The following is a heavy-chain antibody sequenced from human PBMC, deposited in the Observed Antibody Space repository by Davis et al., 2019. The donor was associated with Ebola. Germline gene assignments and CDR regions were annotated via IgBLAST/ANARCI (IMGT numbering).Heavy chain of an antibody. V-gene: IGHV4-34*01. CDR1: GGSFSGYY. Sequence: SETLSLTCAVYGGSFSGYYWSCIRQPPGKGLELIGEINHRGSTNYNPSLKSRVTISVDTSKNQFSLKLSSVTAADTAVYYCARHRHYGMDVWGQGTTVTVSS. CDR3: ARHRHYGMDV. J-gene: IGHJ6*02. CDR2: INHRGST.